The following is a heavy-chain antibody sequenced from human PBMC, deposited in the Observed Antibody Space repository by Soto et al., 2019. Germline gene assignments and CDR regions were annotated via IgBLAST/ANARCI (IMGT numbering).Heavy chain of an antibody. Sequence: GGSLRLSCAASGYTFTRYSMNWVRQAPGKGLEWVSSISSTTNYIYYADSMKGRFTVSRDNAKNSVYLEMNSLSAEDTALYYCARESEDLTSNFDYWGQGTLVTVSS. CDR3: ARESEDLTSNFDY. V-gene: IGHV3-21*01. CDR2: ISSTTNYI. J-gene: IGHJ4*02. CDR1: GYTFTRYS.